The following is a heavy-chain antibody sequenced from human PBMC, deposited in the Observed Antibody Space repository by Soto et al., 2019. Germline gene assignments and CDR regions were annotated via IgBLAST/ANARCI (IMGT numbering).Heavy chain of an antibody. D-gene: IGHD5-18*01. V-gene: IGHV1-24*01. CDR3: ATVQTPPVGYSYGDDFDY. CDR2: FDHEDGET. Sequence: ASVKVSCKVSGYTLTELSMHWVRQAPGKGLEWMGGFDHEDGETIYAQKFQGRVTMTEDTSTDTAYMELSSLRSEDTAVYYCATVQTPPVGYSYGDDFDYWGQGTLVTVSS. CDR1: GYTLTELS. J-gene: IGHJ4*02.